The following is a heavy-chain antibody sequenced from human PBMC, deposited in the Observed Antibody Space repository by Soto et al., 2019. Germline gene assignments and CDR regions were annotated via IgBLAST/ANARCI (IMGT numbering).Heavy chain of an antibody. D-gene: IGHD3-3*01. V-gene: IGHV2-5*02. CDR2: IYWDDDN. Sequence: SGPTLVNPTQTLTLTCTFSGFSLSTSGAGVAWIRQPPGKALEWLALIYWDDDNRYSPSLKSRLTITKDTSKNQVVLTMANMDPVDTATYFCAHRQSVYYFDYWGQGTLVTVSS. J-gene: IGHJ4*02. CDR3: AHRQSVYYFDY. CDR1: GFSLSTSGAG.